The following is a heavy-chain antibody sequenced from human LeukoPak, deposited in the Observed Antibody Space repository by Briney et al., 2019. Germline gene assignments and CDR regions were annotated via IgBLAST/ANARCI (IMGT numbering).Heavy chain of an antibody. V-gene: IGHV3-23*01. D-gene: IGHD3-22*01. Sequence: GGSLRLSCAASGFTFSSYAMSRVRQAPGKGLEWVSGISGSGASTYYADSVKGRFSISRDKSRDTLYLQMNSLRAEDTAVYYCAKDWGTITMIVLDYWGQGTLVTVSS. CDR3: AKDWGTITMIVLDY. CDR2: ISGSGAST. CDR1: GFTFSSYA. J-gene: IGHJ4*02.